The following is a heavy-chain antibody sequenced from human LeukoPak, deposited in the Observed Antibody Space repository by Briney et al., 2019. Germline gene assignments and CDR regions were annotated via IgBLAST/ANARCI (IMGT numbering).Heavy chain of an antibody. D-gene: IGHD3-10*01. V-gene: IGHV3-23*01. J-gene: IGHJ4*02. CDR1: GFTSNNHG. Sequence: SGGSLRLSCAASGFTSNNHGLKWVRKAPGKGLVWVLGISPGGDITYYADSVKGRFTISRDNSKNKLYLEVICLTAEGTAVYYCAKDDAWLRFGEWSQGTLVTVSS. CDR3: AKDDAWLRFGE. CDR2: ISPGGDIT.